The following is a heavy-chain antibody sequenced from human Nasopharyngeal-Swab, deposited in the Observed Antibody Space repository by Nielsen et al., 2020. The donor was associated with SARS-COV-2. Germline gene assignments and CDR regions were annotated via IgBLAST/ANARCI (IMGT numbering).Heavy chain of an antibody. D-gene: IGHD1-26*01. CDR1: GFAFTDYS. Sequence: GSLKISYAASGFAFTDYSMDWVRQAPGKGLEWVSYITSSSATKYYADSVKGRFTVSRDNAKNLLYLQMSSMRDEDTAVYYCAREFEATGATYLDSWGLGTLVTVSS. V-gene: IGHV3-48*02. CDR3: AREFEATGATYLDS. CDR2: ITSSSATK. J-gene: IGHJ4*02.